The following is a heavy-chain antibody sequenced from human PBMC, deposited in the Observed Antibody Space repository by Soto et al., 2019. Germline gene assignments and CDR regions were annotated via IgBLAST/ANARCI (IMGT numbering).Heavy chain of an antibody. Sequence: QVQLQESGPGLVKPSQTLSLTCTVSGGSISSGGYYWSWIRQHPGKGLEWIGYIYYSGSTYYNPPLKSRVTISVDTSKNQFSLKLSSVTAADTAVYYCARSGYSYGPNPLLYWGQGTLVTVSS. CDR2: IYYSGST. V-gene: IGHV4-31*03. CDR1: GGSISSGGYY. J-gene: IGHJ4*02. D-gene: IGHD5-18*01. CDR3: ARSGYSYGPNPLLY.